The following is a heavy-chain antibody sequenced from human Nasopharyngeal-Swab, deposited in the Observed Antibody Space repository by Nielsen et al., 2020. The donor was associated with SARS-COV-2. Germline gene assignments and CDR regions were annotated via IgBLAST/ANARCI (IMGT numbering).Heavy chain of an antibody. CDR3: ARKVVVSAAFDI. J-gene: IGHJ3*02. D-gene: IGHD5/OR15-5a*01. CDR2: ISSSSSYI. Sequence: GGSLRLSCAASGFTFSSYSMNWVRQAPGKGLEWVSSISSSSSYIYYADSVKGRFTISRDNAKNSLYLQMNSLRAEDTAVYYCARKVVVSAAFDIRGQGTMVTVSS. V-gene: IGHV3-21*01. CDR1: GFTFSSYS.